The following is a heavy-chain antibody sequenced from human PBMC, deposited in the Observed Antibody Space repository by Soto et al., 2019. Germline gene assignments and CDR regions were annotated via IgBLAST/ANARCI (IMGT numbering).Heavy chain of an antibody. J-gene: IGHJ4*02. CDR3: ARKSSSSWYVFYFDYFHY. Sequence: QLQLQESDPGLVKPSETLSLTCTVSGGSISSSSYYWGWIRQPPGKGLEWIGSIYYSGSTYYNPSLKSRVTLSVEPSKTEFSLKLASVPAADTAVYYCARKSSSSWYVFYFDYFHYWGQGTLVTVSS. D-gene: IGHD6-13*01. V-gene: IGHV4-39*01. CDR1: GGSISSSSYY. CDR2: IYYSGST.